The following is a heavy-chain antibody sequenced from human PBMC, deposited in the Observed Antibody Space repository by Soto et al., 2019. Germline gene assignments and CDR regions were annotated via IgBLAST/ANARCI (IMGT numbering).Heavy chain of an antibody. Sequence: GGSLRLSCAASGFTFSSYGMHWVRQAPGKGLEWVAIISYDGSNKYYADSVKGRFTISGDNSKNTLYLQMSSLRAEDTAVYYCAKSLYGQWLVVGYYYGMDVWGQGTTVTVSS. J-gene: IGHJ6*02. CDR3: AKSLYGQWLVVGYYYGMDV. D-gene: IGHD6-19*01. V-gene: IGHV3-30*18. CDR1: GFTFSSYG. CDR2: ISYDGSNK.